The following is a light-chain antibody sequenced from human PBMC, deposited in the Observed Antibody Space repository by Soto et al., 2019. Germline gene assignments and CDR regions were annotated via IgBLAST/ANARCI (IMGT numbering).Light chain of an antibody. CDR1: QRVSSN. CDR2: GAS. Sequence: EIVMTQSPATLNVTPGETATLSCRASQRVSSNLAWYQQKPGQDPRLLIYGASTRATGIPARFSGSGAGTEFTLTLISLQSYDFAVYYCQQYNNWPNITFDQGTLMETK. J-gene: IGKJ5*01. CDR3: QQYNNWPNIT. V-gene: IGKV3-15*01.